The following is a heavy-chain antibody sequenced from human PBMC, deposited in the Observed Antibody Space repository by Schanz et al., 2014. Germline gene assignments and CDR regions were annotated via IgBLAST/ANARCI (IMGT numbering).Heavy chain of an antibody. Sequence: QVQLVQSGTEVQKLGASVKVSCQTSGYTFTAYGLNWVRQAPGQGLEWMGWISAYTNNTNYAQKVQGRVTMTTDTSTGTAYMELRSLRSDDTAVYYCARDGGEVVRGVIEGVNHYYYGMDVWGQGTTVTVSS. CDR2: ISAYTNNT. CDR3: ARDGGEVVRGVIEGVNHYYYGMDV. J-gene: IGHJ6*02. D-gene: IGHD3-10*01. CDR1: GYTFTAYG. V-gene: IGHV1-18*01.